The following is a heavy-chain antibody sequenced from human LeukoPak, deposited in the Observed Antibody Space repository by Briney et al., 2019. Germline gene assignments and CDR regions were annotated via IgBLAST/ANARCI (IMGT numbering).Heavy chain of an antibody. D-gene: IGHD5-12*01. CDR2: IIPILGIA. Sequence: GASVKVSCKASGYTFTNYYMHWVRQAPGQGLEWMGRIIPILGIANYAQKFQGRVTITADKSTSTAYMELSSLRSEDTAVYYCARGEGGYDYDLDYWGQGTLVTVSS. J-gene: IGHJ4*02. CDR1: GYTFTNYY. CDR3: ARGEGGYDYDLDY. V-gene: IGHV1-69*04.